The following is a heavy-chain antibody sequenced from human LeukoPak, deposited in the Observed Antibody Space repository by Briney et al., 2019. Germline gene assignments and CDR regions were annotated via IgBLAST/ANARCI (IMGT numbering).Heavy chain of an antibody. CDR3: ARLSHPSGSDWFFDY. J-gene: IGHJ4*02. V-gene: IGHV4-59*08. Sequence: SETLSLTCIVSGDSISNYYWSWIRQPPGKGLEWIGYIYFSGTTNYNPSLKSRVTISVDTSKNPFSLKLSSMTAADTAVYYCARLSHPSGSDWFFDYWGQGTLVTVSS. D-gene: IGHD3-9*01. CDR2: IYFSGTT. CDR1: GDSISNYY.